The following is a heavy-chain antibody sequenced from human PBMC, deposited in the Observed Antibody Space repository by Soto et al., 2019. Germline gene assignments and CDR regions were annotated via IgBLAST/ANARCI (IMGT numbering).Heavy chain of an antibody. CDR3: ARHRPGGIAVAGRGASGAFDI. CDR2: IDPSDSYT. J-gene: IGHJ3*02. Sequence: GESLKISCKGSGYSFTSYWNSWVRQMPGKGLEWMGRIDPSDSYTNSSPSFQGHGTISADTSISTADLQWSSLKASDTAMYYCARHRPGGIAVAGRGASGAFDIWGQGTMVTVSS. V-gene: IGHV5-10-1*01. D-gene: IGHD6-19*01. CDR1: GYSFTSYW.